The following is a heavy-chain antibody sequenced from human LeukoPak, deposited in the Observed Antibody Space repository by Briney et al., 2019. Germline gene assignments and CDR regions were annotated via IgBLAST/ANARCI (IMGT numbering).Heavy chain of an antibody. CDR3: ARVADQNWYFDL. J-gene: IGHJ2*01. CDR1: GDSISSYY. CDR2: VYSSRST. V-gene: IGHV4-59*01. Sequence: SETLSLTCTVSGDSISSYYWSWIRQPPGKGLDWIGYVYSSRSTNYNPSLKSRVTISADTSKNQFSLRLSSVTAADTAVYYCARVADQNWYFDLWGRGTLVTVSS.